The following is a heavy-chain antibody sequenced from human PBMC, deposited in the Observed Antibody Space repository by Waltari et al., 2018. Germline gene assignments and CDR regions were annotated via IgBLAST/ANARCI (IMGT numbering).Heavy chain of an antibody. D-gene: IGHD1-26*01. CDR1: GFTFSSYG. J-gene: IGHJ6*02. V-gene: IGHV3-33*08. Sequence: VQLVESGGGVVQPGRSLRLSCAASGFTFSSYGMHWVRQAPGKGLEWVAGIWYDGSNKYYADSVKGRFTISRDNSKNTLYLQMNSLRAEDTAVYYCARDRVGIVGATTGYYYGMDVWGQGTTVTVSS. CDR3: ARDRVGIVGATTGYYYGMDV. CDR2: IWYDGSNK.